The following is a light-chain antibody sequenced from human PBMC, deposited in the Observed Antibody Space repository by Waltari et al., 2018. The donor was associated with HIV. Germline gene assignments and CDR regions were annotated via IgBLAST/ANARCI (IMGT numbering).Light chain of an antibody. CDR2: AAS. CDR3: QQSSLTPRTPRT. J-gene: IGKJ1*01. V-gene: IGKV1-39*01. Sequence: IQMTQSPSSLSASLGDRVTITCRASQSIGNYVNWYQQKPGKAPNLLIYAASRLQRGVPSRFSGSGPGTDFTLIISDLQPEDYATYYCQQSSLTPRTPRTFGQGTKVEV. CDR1: QSIGNY.